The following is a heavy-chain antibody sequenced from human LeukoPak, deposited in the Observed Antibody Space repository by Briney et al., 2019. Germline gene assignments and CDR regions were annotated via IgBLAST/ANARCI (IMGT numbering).Heavy chain of an antibody. CDR1: GYTFTSYY. V-gene: IGHV1-46*01. D-gene: IGHD6-6*01. J-gene: IGHJ5*02. CDR2: INPSGGST. CDR3: VRDPFGKDSSFNWFDP. Sequence: ASVKVSCKASGYTFTSYYMHWVRQAPGQGLEWMGIINPSGGSTSYAQKFQGRVTMTRDTSTSTVYMELSSLRSEDTAVYYCVRDPFGKDSSFNWFDPWGQGTLVTVSS.